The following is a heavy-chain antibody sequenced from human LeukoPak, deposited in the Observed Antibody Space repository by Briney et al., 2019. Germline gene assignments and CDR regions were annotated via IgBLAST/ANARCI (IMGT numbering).Heavy chain of an antibody. CDR3: ASDALLWFGEFN. V-gene: IGHV1-8*01. CDR1: GYTFTSYD. D-gene: IGHD3-10*01. CDR2: MNPNSGNT. Sequence: GASVKVSCKASGYTFTSYDINWVRQATGQGLEWMGWMNPNSGNTGYAQKFQGRVTMTRNTSISTAYMELSSLRSEDTAVYYCASDALLWFGEFNWGQGTLVTVSS. J-gene: IGHJ4*02.